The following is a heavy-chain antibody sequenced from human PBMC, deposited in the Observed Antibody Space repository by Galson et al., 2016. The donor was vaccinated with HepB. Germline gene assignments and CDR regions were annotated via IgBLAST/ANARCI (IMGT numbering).Heavy chain of an antibody. CDR2: INADGTAT. CDR3: TRETRWYFDL. CDR1: GLDFRRYW. J-gene: IGHJ2*01. Sequence: CAVSGLDFRRYWMHWVRQTPGKGLVWVSRINADGTATGYADSVKGRFTISRDDAKNTLYLQMNTLRVEDTAVYYCTRETRWYFDLWGRGTLLTVSS. V-gene: IGHV3-74*01.